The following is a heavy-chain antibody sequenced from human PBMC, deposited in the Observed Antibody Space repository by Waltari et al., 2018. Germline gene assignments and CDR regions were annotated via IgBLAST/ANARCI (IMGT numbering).Heavy chain of an antibody. CDR1: GYTFTGYY. Sequence: QVQLVQSGAEVKKPGASVKVSCKASGYTFTGYYMHWVRQAPGQGLEWMGWINPNSGGTNYAQKFQGRVTMIRDTSISTAYMELSRLRSDDTAVYYCARDLPYYYDSRPLGYWGQGTLVTVSS. V-gene: IGHV1-2*02. CDR3: ARDLPYYYDSRPLGY. D-gene: IGHD3-22*01. J-gene: IGHJ4*02. CDR2: INPNSGGT.